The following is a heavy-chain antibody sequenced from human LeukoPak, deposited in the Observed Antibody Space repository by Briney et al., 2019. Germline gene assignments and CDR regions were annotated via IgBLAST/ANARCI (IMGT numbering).Heavy chain of an antibody. D-gene: IGHD3-22*01. J-gene: IGHJ3*02. CDR2: IIPIFGTA. V-gene: IGHV1-69*13. CDR1: GGTFSSYA. CDR3: AILGDSSGYSDAFDI. Sequence: GASVKVSCKASGGTFSSYAISWVRQAPGQGLEWMGGIIPIFGTANYAQKFQGRVTITADESTSTAYMELSSLRSEDTAVYYCAILGDSSGYSDAFDIWGQGTMATVSS.